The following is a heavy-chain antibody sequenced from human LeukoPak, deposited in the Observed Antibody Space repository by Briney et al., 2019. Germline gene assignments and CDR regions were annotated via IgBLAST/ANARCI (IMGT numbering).Heavy chain of an antibody. CDR3: ARRRYYDSTGYLD. CDR2: IYYSGST. CDR1: GGSISSSSYC. V-gene: IGHV4-39*01. Sequence: SETLSLTCTVSGGSISSSSYCWGWIRQPPGKGLEWIGSIYYSGSTYYNPSLKSRVTISVDTSKNQFSLKLSSVTAADTAVYYCARRRYYDSTGYLDWGQGTLVTVSS. D-gene: IGHD3-22*01. J-gene: IGHJ1*01.